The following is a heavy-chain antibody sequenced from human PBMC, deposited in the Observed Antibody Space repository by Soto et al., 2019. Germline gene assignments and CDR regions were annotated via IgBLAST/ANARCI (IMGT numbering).Heavy chain of an antibody. Sequence: PGGSLRLSCAASGFTFSSYAMSWVRQALGKGLEWVSSISVRGGSAYSAYYADSVRGRLTISRDDSKNTMYLQMSSLRAEDTAIYYCAKNYYFDCWGQGTLVTVSS. CDR3: AKNYYFDC. V-gene: IGHV3-23*01. CDR2: ISVRGGSAYSA. CDR1: GFTFSSYA. J-gene: IGHJ4*02.